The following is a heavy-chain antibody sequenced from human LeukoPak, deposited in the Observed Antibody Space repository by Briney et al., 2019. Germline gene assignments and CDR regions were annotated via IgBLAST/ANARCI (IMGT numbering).Heavy chain of an antibody. J-gene: IGHJ3*02. D-gene: IGHD3-16*02. V-gene: IGHV3-21*01. CDR1: GFTFSSYS. Sequence: GGSLRLSCAASGFTFSSYSMNWVRQAPGKGLEWVSSISSSSSYIYYADSVKGRFTISRDNAKNSLYLQMNSLRAEDTAVYYCARDKGYYDYVWGSYRRGYDAFDIWGQGTMVAVSS. CDR2: ISSSSSYI. CDR3: ARDKGYYDYVWGSYRRGYDAFDI.